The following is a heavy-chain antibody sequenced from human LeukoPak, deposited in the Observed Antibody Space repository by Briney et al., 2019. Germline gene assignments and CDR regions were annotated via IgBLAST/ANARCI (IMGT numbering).Heavy chain of an antibody. CDR1: GGTFSSYA. D-gene: IGHD3-9*01. CDR3: ARVVMTGYYAYYYYYGMDV. Sequence: SVKVSCKASGGTFSSYAISWVRQAPGQGLEWMGGIIPIFGTANYAQKFQGRVTITADESTSTAYMELSSLRSEDTAVYYCARVVMTGYYAYYYYYGMDVWGQGTTVTVSS. J-gene: IGHJ6*02. V-gene: IGHV1-69*01. CDR2: IIPIFGTA.